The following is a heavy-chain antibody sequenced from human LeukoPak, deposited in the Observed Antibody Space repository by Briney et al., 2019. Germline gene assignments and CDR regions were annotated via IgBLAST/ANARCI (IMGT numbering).Heavy chain of an antibody. V-gene: IGHV3-7*03. D-gene: IGHD6-19*01. CDR3: ARYFTAVTETLRLDY. J-gene: IGHJ4*02. CDR1: GFTFDDYA. CDR2: INPEGSDK. Sequence: GGSLRLSCAASGFTFDDYAMHWVRQAPGKGLEWVATINPEGSDKYYVDSVKGRFTISRDNAKNSLSLQMNSLRAEDTAVYYCARYFTAVTETLRLDYWGQGTLVTVSS.